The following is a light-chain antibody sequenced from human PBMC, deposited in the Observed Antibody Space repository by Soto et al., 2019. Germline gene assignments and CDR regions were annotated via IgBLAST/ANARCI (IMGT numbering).Light chain of an antibody. J-gene: IGLJ2*01. V-gene: IGLV2-11*01. CDR2: DVS. CDR1: SSDVGAYNY. CDR3: CSYEGIYNLL. Sequence: QSALTQPRSVSGSPGQSVTISCTGTSSDVGAYNYVSWFQQHPGKAPKLMMSDVSKRPSGVPDRFSGSKSGTTASLTISGLQADEADDYYCCSYEGIYNLLFGGGTKLTVL.